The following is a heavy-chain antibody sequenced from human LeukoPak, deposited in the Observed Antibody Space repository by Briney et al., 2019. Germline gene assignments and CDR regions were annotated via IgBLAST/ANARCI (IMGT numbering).Heavy chain of an antibody. V-gene: IGHV4-34*01. CDR2: INHSGST. CDR1: GGSFSGYY. Sequence: SETLSLTCAVCGGSFSGYYWSWIRQPPGKGLEWIGEINHSGSTNYNPSLKSRATISVDTSKNQFSLKLSSVTAADTAVYYCARRTQGWLLLSNFDYWGQGTLVTVSS. CDR3: ARRTQGWLLLSNFDY. J-gene: IGHJ4*02. D-gene: IGHD3-22*01.